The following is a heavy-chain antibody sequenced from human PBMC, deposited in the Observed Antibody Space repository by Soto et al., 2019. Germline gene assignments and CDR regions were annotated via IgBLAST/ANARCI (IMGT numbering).Heavy chain of an antibody. CDR3: ARGYCSGGICKRGYYYYMDV. V-gene: IGHV1-69*02. Sequence: SVKVSCKASGDTFSRYTINWVRQAPGQGLEWMGRIIPILGVANHAQKFQGRVTITADKSTSTAYMELSSLRSEDTAVYYCARGYCSGGICKRGYYYYMDVWGKGTTVTVSS. CDR2: IIPILGVA. D-gene: IGHD2-15*01. CDR1: GDTFSRYT. J-gene: IGHJ6*03.